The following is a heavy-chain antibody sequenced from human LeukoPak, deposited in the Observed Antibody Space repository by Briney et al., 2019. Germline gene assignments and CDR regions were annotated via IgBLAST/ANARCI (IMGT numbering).Heavy chain of an antibody. CDR1: RFSLSDRV. CDR3: ARAAGYGAGSYDFNI. CDR2: IIRTGSDT. J-gene: IGHJ3*02. Sequence: PGGSLRLSRAPSRFSLSDRVMHGGPEAPGRGRVCGSRIIRTGSDTDYADSVKGRFTISRDNATNTLYLEMNSLRDEDTAMYYCARAAGYGAGSYDFNIWGQGTTVTVSS. V-gene: IGHV3-74*01. D-gene: IGHD3-10*01.